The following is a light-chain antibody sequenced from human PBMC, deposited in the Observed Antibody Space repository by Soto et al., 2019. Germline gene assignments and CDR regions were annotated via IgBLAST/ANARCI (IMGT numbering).Light chain of an antibody. Sequence: QSVLTQPPSASGSRGQSVTISCTGTSSDVGAYDYVSWFQQHPGRAPKLMIYEVSKRPSGVPDRFSGSKSGNTASLTVSGLQTEDEADYYCSSYTGNGISTVVVGGGTKLTVL. CDR1: SSDVGAYDY. J-gene: IGLJ2*01. V-gene: IGLV2-8*01. CDR2: EVS. CDR3: SSYTGNGISTVV.